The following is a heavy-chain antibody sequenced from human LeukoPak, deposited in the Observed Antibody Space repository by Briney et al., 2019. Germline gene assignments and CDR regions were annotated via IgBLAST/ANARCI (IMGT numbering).Heavy chain of an antibody. CDR3: ARELSAGYSSSYYYYGMDV. J-gene: IGHJ6*02. V-gene: IGHV1-2*02. CDR2: INPNSGGT. D-gene: IGHD6-13*01. Sequence: ASVKVSCKASGYTFTGYYMHWVRQAPGQGLEWMGWINPNSGGTNYAQKFQGRVTMTRDTSISTAYMELSGLRSDDTAVYYCARELSAGYSSSYYYYGMDVWGQGTTVTVSS. CDR1: GYTFTGYY.